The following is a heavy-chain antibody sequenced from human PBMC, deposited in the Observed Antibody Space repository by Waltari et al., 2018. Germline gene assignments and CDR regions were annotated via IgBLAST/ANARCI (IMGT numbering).Heavy chain of an antibody. Sequence: EVQLLESGGGLVQPGGSLRLSCAASGFTFSTYSMSWVRQVPGKGLECVSSISGSVTGTYYADSVKGRCTISRDNSKNTLSLQMNSLRAEDTALYYCATFKGHYWGQGTLVTVPS. J-gene: IGHJ4*02. CDR2: ISGSVTGT. CDR3: ATFKGHY. CDR1: GFTFSTYS. D-gene: IGHD3-16*01. V-gene: IGHV3-23*01.